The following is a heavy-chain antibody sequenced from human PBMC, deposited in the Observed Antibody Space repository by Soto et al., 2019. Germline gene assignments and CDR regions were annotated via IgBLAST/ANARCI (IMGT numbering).Heavy chain of an antibody. V-gene: IGHV3-21*01. Sequence: PGGSLRLSCAASGFTFSSYSMNWVRQAPGKGLEWVSSISSSSSYIYYADSAKGRFTISRDNAKNSLYLQMNSLRAEDTAVYYCARDPYCSSTSCLGWFDPWGQGTLVTVSS. CDR2: ISSSSSYI. J-gene: IGHJ5*02. CDR1: GFTFSSYS. CDR3: ARDPYCSSTSCLGWFDP. D-gene: IGHD2-2*01.